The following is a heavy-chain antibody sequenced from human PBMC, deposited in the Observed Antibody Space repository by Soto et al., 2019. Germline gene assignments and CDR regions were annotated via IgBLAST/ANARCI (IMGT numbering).Heavy chain of an antibody. Sequence: PGESLKISCKSSGYSFTSYWIAWVRQMPGKGLEWMGIIYPGDSDTKYGPPFQGRVTISVDKSISTAYLQWSSLKASDSATYYCARQMTTPYYFDYWGQGTPVTISS. D-gene: IGHD4-17*01. J-gene: IGHJ4*02. CDR3: ARQMTTPYYFDY. CDR1: GYSFTSYW. CDR2: IYPGDSDT. V-gene: IGHV5-51*01.